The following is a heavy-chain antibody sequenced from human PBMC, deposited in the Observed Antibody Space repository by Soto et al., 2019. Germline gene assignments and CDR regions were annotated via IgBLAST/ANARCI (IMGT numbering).Heavy chain of an antibody. V-gene: IGHV4-59*01. D-gene: IGHD2-8*01. CDR1: GTSISSYY. CDR2: IHYSGTT. Sequence: WETLSLTCTVSGTSISSYYWSWIRQPPGKVLEWIANIHYSGTTNYNPSLASRVTLSVDTSKNQFSLKMTSVTAADRAMYFCARYNSYAIDYWGRGTLVTVSS. CDR3: ARYNSYAIDY. J-gene: IGHJ4*02.